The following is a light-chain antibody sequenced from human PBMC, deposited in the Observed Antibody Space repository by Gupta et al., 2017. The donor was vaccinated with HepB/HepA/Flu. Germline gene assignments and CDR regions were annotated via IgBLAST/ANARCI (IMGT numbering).Light chain of an antibody. V-gene: IGLV1-44*01. CDR3: STWYGGLNGQV. J-gene: IGLJ2*01. CDR2: NNN. CDR1: SSNIGINT. Sequence: QSVLTQPPSASGTPGQRVTISCSGSSSNIGINTVDWYQQLPGTAPTLLIYNNNQRPSGVPDRFSGSKSGTSASLAISGLQSEDEADYYCSTWYGGLNGQVFGGGTKLTVL.